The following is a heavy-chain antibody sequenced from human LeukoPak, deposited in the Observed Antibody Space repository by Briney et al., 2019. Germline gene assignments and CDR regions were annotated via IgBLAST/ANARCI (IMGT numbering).Heavy chain of an antibody. D-gene: IGHD3-16*01. Sequence: PSETLSPTCTVSGGSISNYYWSWIRQPPGKGLEWIGYLYYSGDTHYNPSLKSRVTISVDTSKNQFSLSLSSVTAADTAVYFCASSHPLGSNNDYFTPFDYWGLGTLVTVPS. J-gene: IGHJ4*02. CDR1: GGSISNYY. CDR2: LYYSGDT. CDR3: ASSHPLGSNNDYFTPFDY. V-gene: IGHV4-59*01.